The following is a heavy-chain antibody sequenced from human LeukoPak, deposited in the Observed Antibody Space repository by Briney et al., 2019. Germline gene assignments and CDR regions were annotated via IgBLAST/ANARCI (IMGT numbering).Heavy chain of an antibody. CDR2: IKQGGSEK. CDR1: GFTFSSYW. V-gene: IGHV3-7*01. D-gene: IGHD6-19*01. Sequence: GGSLRLSCAASGFTFSSYWMSWVRQAPGKGLEWVANIKQGGSEKYYVDSVKGRFTISRDNAKNSLYLQMNSLRAEDTAVYYCASGYSSGWYDYWGQGTLVTVSS. J-gene: IGHJ4*02. CDR3: ASGYSSGWYDY.